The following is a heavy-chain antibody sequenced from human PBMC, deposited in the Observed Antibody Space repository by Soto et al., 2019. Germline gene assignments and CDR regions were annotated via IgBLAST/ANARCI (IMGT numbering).Heavy chain of an antibody. CDR2: ISSSSSYI. J-gene: IGHJ4*02. V-gene: IGHV3-21*01. Sequence: EVQLVESGGGLVKPGGSLRLSCAASGFTFSSYSMNWVRQAPGKGLEWVSSISSSSSYIYYADSVKGRFTISRDNAKNSLYLQMNSLRAEDTAVYYCAREDCSSTSCYVDYFDYWGQGTLVTVSS. CDR3: AREDCSSTSCYVDYFDY. D-gene: IGHD2-2*01. CDR1: GFTFSSYS.